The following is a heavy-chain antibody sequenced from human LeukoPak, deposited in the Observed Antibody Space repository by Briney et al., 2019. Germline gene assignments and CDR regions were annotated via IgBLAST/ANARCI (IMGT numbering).Heavy chain of an antibody. J-gene: IGHJ4*02. CDR2: IYYSGST. Sequence: SETLSLTCTVSGGSISSYYWSWIRQPPGKGLEWIGYIYYSGSTNYNPSLKSRVTISVDTSKNQFSLKLSSVTAADTAVYYYARGGQWLTFFDYWGQGTLVTVSS. CDR3: ARGGQWLTFFDY. CDR1: GGSISSYY. D-gene: IGHD6-19*01. V-gene: IGHV4-59*01.